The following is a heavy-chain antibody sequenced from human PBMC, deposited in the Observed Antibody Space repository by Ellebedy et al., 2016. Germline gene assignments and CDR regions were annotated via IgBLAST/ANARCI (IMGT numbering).Heavy chain of an antibody. V-gene: IGHV3-11*04. CDR3: ARDQWDYGGYDDY. D-gene: IGHD4/OR15-4a*01. CDR1: GFTFSEFY. Sequence: GGSLRLXXAASGFTFSEFYMTWIRQAPGKRLEWVAYISSSGSSTHYADSVKGRFTISRDNAKNSLYLQMNSLTPEDTAVYYCARDQWDYGGYDDYWGQGTLVIVSS. CDR2: ISSSGSST. J-gene: IGHJ4*02.